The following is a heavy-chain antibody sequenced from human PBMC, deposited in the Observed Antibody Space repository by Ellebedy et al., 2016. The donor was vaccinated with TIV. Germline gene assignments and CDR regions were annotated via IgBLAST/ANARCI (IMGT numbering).Heavy chain of an antibody. CDR2: LYRGGST. J-gene: IGHJ4*02. CDR1: GFTVSNTY. Sequence: GESLKISCAASGFTVSNTYMSWVRQAPGKGLEWVSILYRGGSTYYADSVKGRFSISRDNSKNTLYLQMNSLRVEDTAVYYCAGGSRGITAAGTSLHYWGQGTLVTVSS. D-gene: IGHD6-13*01. CDR3: AGGSRGITAAGTSLHY. V-gene: IGHV3-53*01.